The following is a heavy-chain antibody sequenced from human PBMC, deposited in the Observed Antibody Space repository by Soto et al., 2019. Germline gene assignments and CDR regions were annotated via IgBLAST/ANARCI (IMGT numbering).Heavy chain of an antibody. CDR1: GFTFSSYA. V-gene: IGHV3-30-3*01. J-gene: IGHJ4*02. D-gene: IGHD2-8*01. CDR2: ESNDGRNK. Sequence: QVQLLESGGGVVQPGRSLRLSCAASGFTFSSYAMHWVRQPPGKGLEWVAVESNDGRNKFYADSVRGRFTISRDNSKNTLYLEMDSLRVEDTAVFYCARGQHGLDHWGQGSLVLVSP. CDR3: ARGQHGLDH.